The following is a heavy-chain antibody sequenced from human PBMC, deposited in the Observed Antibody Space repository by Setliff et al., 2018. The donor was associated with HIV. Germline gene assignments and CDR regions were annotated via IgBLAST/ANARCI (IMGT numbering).Heavy chain of an antibody. D-gene: IGHD6-19*01. CDR3: AIHRWLVVAFDI. V-gene: IGHV4-38-2*01. CDR1: GYSISSGYY. CDR2: IYHSGST. J-gene: IGHJ3*02. Sequence: SETLSLTCAVSGYSISSGYYWGWIRQPPGKGLEWIGSIYHSGSTYYNPSLKSRVTISVDTSKNQFSLKLSSVTAADTAVYYCAIHRWLVVAFDIWGQGTMGT.